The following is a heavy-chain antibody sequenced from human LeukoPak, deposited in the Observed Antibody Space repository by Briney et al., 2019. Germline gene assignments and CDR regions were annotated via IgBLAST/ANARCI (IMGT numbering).Heavy chain of an antibody. CDR3: ARDRRYDFWSGLDY. J-gene: IGHJ4*02. V-gene: IGHV3-30*03. Sequence: GGSLRLSCAASGFTFSSYGMHWVRQAPGKGLEWVAVISYDGSNKYYADSVKGRFTISRDNSKNTLYLQMNSLGAEDTAVYYCARDRRYDFWSGLDYWGQGTLVTVSS. D-gene: IGHD3-3*01. CDR2: ISYDGSNK. CDR1: GFTFSSYG.